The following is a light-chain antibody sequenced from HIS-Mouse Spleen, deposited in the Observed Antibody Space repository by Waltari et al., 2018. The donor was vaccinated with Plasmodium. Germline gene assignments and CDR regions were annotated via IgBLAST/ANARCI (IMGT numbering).Light chain of an antibody. V-gene: IGKV3-15*01. CDR2: GAS. J-gene: IGKJ3*01. Sequence: EIVITQSPVTQSVSTGERSTCAGRSSQSVTSNVAWYQRKPGPAPRVLIYGASTRATGIPAGFSGSGSGTEFTLTISSLQSEDFAVYCCQQYNNWSFTFGPGTKVDIK. CDR3: QQYNNWSFT. CDR1: QSVTSN.